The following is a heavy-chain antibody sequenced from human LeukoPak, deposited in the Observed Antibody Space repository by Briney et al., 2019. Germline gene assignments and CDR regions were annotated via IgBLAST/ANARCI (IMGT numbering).Heavy chain of an antibody. CDR1: GYTFTSYY. J-gene: IGHJ4*02. V-gene: IGHV1-46*01. CDR3: ARALYYYDSSGYPYYFDY. D-gene: IGHD3-22*01. CDR2: INPSGGST. Sequence: GASVKVSCKASGYTFTSYYMHWVRQAPGQGLEWMGLINPSGGSTSYAQKFQGRVTMTRDTSTSTVYMELSSLRSEDTAVYYCARALYYYDSSGYPYYFDYWGQGTLVTVSS.